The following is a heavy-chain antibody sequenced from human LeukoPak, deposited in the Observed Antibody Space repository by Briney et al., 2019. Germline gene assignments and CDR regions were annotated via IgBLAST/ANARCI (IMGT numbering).Heavy chain of an antibody. V-gene: IGHV4-39*01. D-gene: IGHD6-19*01. Sequence: SETLSLTCTVSGGSISSSSYYWGWIRPPPGKGLERIGSIYYSGSTYYNPSLKSRVTISVDTSKNQFSLKLSSVTAADTAVYYCARQGLRGQWLVVGFDYWGQGTLVTVSS. J-gene: IGHJ4*02. CDR1: GGSISSSSYY. CDR2: IYYSGST. CDR3: ARQGLRGQWLVVGFDY.